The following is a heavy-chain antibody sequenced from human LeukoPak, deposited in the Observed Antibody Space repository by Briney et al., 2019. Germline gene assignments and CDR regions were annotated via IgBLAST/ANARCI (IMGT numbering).Heavy chain of an antibody. V-gene: IGHV3-11*01. CDR1: GSNFRDYY. J-gene: IGHJ5*02. CDR2: ISNDGNAR. Sequence: GGSLRLSCGASGSNFRDYYMSWIRQAPGKGLEWVSYISNDGNARYYADSVKGRFTISRDNSKNTLYLQMNSLRAEDTAIYYCAKENWYLYNNNWYKTWFDPWGQGTLVTVSS. CDR3: AKENWYLYNNNWYKTWFDP. D-gene: IGHD6-13*01.